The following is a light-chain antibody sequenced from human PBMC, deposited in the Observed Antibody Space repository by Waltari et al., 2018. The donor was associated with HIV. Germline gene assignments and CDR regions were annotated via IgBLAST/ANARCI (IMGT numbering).Light chain of an antibody. J-gene: IGLJ3*02. CDR1: SSDVGGYNY. CDR2: EVS. Sequence: QSALTQPASVSGSPGQSITISCTGTSSDVGGYNYVSWYQQHPGKAPKLMIYEVSNRPSGVSNRCSGAKSGTTASLTSSGLQAEDEADYYCSSYTSSSTLVFGGGTKLTVL. CDR3: SSYTSSSTLV. V-gene: IGLV2-14*01.